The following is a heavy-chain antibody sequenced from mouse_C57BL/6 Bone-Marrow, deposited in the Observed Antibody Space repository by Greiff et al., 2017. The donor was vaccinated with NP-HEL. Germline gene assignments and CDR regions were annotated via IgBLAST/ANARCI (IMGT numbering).Heavy chain of an antibody. Sequence: EVHLVESGPELVKPGASVKIPCKASGYTFTDYNMDWVKQSHGKSLEWIGDINPNNGGTIYNQKFKGKATLTVDKSSSTAYMELRSLTSEDTAVYYCARSYGSSYWFAYWGQGTLVTVSA. D-gene: IGHD1-1*01. V-gene: IGHV1-18*01. CDR2: INPNNGGT. CDR3: ARSYGSSYWFAY. CDR1: GYTFTDYN. J-gene: IGHJ3*01.